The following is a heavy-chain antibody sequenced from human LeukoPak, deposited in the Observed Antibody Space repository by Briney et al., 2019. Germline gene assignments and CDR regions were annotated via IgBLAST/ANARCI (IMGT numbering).Heavy chain of an antibody. V-gene: IGHV4-38-2*02. CDR1: GYSISSGYY. CDR2: IYHSGST. J-gene: IGHJ4*02. Sequence: SETLSLTCTVSGYSISSGYYWGWIRQPPGKGLEWIGSIYHSGSTYYNPSLKSRVTISADTSKNQFSLKLSSVTAADTAVYYCARDGPQYSSSWYGGEGYWGQGTLVTVSS. CDR3: ARDGPQYSSSWYGGEGY. D-gene: IGHD6-13*01.